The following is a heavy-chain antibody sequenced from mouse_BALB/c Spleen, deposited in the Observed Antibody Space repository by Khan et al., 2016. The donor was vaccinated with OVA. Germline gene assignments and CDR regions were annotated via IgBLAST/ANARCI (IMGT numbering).Heavy chain of an antibody. CDR1: GFSLTDYG. V-gene: IGHV2-2*01. CDR2: IWRGGTT. D-gene: IGHD1-1*01. Sequence: QVQLQESGPGLVQPSQTLSITCTASGFSLTDYGIHWVRQTPGRGLEWLGVIWRGGTTDYHAPFVSSLSIIKAYTNSRLFFKMNNLQTYDTAIYYCGRPRYYYGYAMDYWGQGTPVTVSA. CDR3: GRPRYYYGYAMDY. J-gene: IGHJ4*01.